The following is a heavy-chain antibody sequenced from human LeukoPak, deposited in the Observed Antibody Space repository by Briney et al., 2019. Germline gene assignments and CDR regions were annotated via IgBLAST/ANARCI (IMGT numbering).Heavy chain of an antibody. CDR3: AELGITMIGGV. J-gene: IGHJ6*04. Sequence: GGSLRLSCAASGFTFSNHGMNWVRQAPGKGLEWVSYISSSGSTIYYADSVKGRFTISRDNAKNSLYLQMNSLRAEDTAVYYCAELGITMIGGVWGKGTTVTISS. V-gene: IGHV3-48*04. CDR1: GFTFSNHG. D-gene: IGHD3-10*02. CDR2: ISSSGSTI.